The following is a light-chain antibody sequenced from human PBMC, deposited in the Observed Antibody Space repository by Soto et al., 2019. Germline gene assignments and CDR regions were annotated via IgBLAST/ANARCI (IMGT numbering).Light chain of an antibody. V-gene: IGKV3-15*01. J-gene: IGKJ1*01. CDR2: GSS. CDR1: QSISSN. CDR3: QQYNKGPVT. Sequence: EIVMTQSPATLSVSPGERSTLSCMASQSISSNLAWYQQKPGQAPRLLIYGSSTRATGIPARFSGSGSGTEFTLTISSLQSEDFAVYYCQQYNKGPVTFGQGTKVDIK.